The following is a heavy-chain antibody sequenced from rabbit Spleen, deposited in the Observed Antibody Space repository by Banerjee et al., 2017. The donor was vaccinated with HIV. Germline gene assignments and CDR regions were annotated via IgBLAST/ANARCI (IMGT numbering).Heavy chain of an antibody. J-gene: IGHJ3*01. CDR3: AKSVGYTDGGYTRLDL. V-gene: IGHV1S45*01. CDR2: INAVTGKA. CDR1: GVSFSDKDV. D-gene: IGHD1-1*01. Sequence: QQQLVESGGGLVKPGASLTLTCKASGVSFSDKDVMCWVRQAPGKGLEWIACINAVTGKAVYASWAKGRFTFSKTSSTTVTLQMTSLTAADTATYFCAKSVGYTDGGYTRLDLWGQGTLVTVS.